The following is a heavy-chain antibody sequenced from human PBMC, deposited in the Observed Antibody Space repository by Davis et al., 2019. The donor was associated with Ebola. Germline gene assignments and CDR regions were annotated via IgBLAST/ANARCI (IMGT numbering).Heavy chain of an antibody. CDR3: AKLSRGYSYGTLYYYYGMDV. J-gene: IGHJ6*02. D-gene: IGHD5-18*01. CDR2: IYHSGST. V-gene: IGHV4-34*01. Sequence: SETLSLTCAVYGGSFSGYYWSWIRQPPGKGLEWIGEIYHSGSTNYNPSLKSRVTISVDKSKNQFSLKLSSVTAADTAVYYCAKLSRGYSYGTLYYYYGMDVWGQGTTVTVSS. CDR1: GGSFSGYY.